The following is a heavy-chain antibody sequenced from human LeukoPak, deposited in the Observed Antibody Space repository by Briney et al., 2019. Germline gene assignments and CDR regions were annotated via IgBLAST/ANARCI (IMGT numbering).Heavy chain of an antibody. J-gene: IGHJ4*02. CDR3: ARAAGDSYGYRYYFDY. CDR2: ISPYNGKT. Sequence: ASVKVSCKASGYIFSSFFSSYGITWVRQAPGQGLEWMGWISPYNGKTKLAQKFQGIVTMTTETSTSTAYMELRGLRSDDTAVYFCARAAGDSYGYRYYFDYWGQGTLVTVSS. CDR1: GYIFSSFFSSYG. V-gene: IGHV1-18*04. D-gene: IGHD5-18*01.